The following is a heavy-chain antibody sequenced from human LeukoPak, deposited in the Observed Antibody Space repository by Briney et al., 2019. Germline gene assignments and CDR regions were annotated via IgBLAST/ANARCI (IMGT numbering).Heavy chain of an antibody. V-gene: IGHV4-34*01. CDR2: INHSGST. D-gene: IGHD6-6*01. Sequence: SETLSLTCAVYGGSFSGYYWSWIRQPPGKGLEWIGEINHSGSTNYNPSLKSRVTISVDTSKNQFSLKLSSVTAADTAVYYCARGLYSSSSRFDPWGQGTLVTVSS. CDR1: GGSFSGYY. J-gene: IGHJ5*02. CDR3: ARGLYSSSSRFDP.